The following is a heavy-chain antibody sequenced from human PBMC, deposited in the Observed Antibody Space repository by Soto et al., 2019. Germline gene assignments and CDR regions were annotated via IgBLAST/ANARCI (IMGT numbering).Heavy chain of an antibody. CDR3: AKPLTTVTNYYYDQ. V-gene: IGHV3-30*18. CDR1: GFTFSSYG. CDR2: ISHDGSNK. Sequence: QVQLVESGGGVIQPGRSLRLSCAASGFTFSSYGMHWVRQAPGKGLEWVAVISHDGSNKYGADSVKGRFTISRDNSKNTLYLQMNSLRPEESAVYYCAKPLTTVTNYYYDQWGQGTLVTVSS. J-gene: IGHJ4*02. D-gene: IGHD4-17*01.